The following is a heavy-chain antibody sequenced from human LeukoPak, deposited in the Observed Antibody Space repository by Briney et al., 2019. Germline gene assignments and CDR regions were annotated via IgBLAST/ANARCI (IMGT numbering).Heavy chain of an antibody. V-gene: IGHV4-31*03. CDR1: GGSISSGGYY. CDR3: ARLKGPYYYDSSGYGMDV. J-gene: IGHJ6*02. D-gene: IGHD3-22*01. Sequence: SQTLSLTCTVSGGSISSGGYYWSWIRQHPGEGLEWIGYIYYSGSTYYNPSLKSRVTISVDTSKNQFSLKLSSVTAADTAVYYCARLKGPYYYDSSGYGMDVWGQGTTVTVSS. CDR2: IYYSGST.